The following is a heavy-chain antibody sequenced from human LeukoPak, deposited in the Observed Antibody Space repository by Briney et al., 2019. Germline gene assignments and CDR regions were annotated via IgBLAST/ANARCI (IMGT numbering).Heavy chain of an antibody. D-gene: IGHD2-2*02. J-gene: IGHJ5*02. CDR1: GGSISSYY. Sequence: PSETLSLTCTVSGGSISSYYWSWIRQPPGKGLEWIGYIYYSGSTNYNPSLKSRVTISVDTSKNQFSLKLSSVTAADTPVYYCVRVRLNYTTRWRSGGWFDPWGQGTLVTVSS. CDR3: VRVRLNYTTRWRSGGWFDP. V-gene: IGHV4-59*01. CDR2: IYYSGST.